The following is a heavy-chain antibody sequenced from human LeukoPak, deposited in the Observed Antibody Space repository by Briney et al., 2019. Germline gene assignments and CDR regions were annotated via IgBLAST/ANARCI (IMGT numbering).Heavy chain of an antibody. Sequence: GSLRLSCAASGFTFSSYAMSWVRQAPGKGLEWIGSIYHSGSTYYNPSLKSRVTISVDTSKNQFSLKLSSVTAADTAVYYCARIGYSYGYVYWGQGTLVTVSS. CDR3: ARIGYSYGYVY. V-gene: IGHV4-38-2*01. CDR2: IYHSGST. J-gene: IGHJ4*02. CDR1: GFTFSSYA. D-gene: IGHD5-18*01.